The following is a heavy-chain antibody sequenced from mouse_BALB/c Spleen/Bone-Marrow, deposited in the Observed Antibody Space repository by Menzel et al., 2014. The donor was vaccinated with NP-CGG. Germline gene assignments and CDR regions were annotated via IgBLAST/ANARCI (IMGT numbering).Heavy chain of an antibody. CDR3: ARYNAYDWYLDV. V-gene: IGHV1S81*02. Sequence: VQVVESGAELVKPGASVKLSCKASGYTFTSYWMHWVKQRPGQGLEWIGEINPSNGRSNYSEKFKSKATLTVDKSSSTTYMQLSSLTSEDSAVYSCARYNAYDWYLDVWGAGTTVTVYS. D-gene: IGHD2-2*01. CDR1: GYTFTSYW. CDR2: INPSNGRS. J-gene: IGHJ1*01.